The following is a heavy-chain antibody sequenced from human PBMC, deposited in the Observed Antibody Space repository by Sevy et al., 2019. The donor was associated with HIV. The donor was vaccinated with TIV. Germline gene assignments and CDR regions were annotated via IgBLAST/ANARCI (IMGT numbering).Heavy chain of an antibody. D-gene: IGHD2-2*01. Sequence: GGSLRLSCAASVFTFSSYAMHWVRQAPGKGLEWVAVISYDGSNKYYADSVKGRFTISRDNSKNTLYLQMNSLRAEDTAVYYCAREREYCSSTSCYEFWFDPWGQGTLVTVSS. CDR2: ISYDGSNK. CDR1: VFTFSSYA. V-gene: IGHV3-30-3*01. J-gene: IGHJ5*02. CDR3: AREREYCSSTSCYEFWFDP.